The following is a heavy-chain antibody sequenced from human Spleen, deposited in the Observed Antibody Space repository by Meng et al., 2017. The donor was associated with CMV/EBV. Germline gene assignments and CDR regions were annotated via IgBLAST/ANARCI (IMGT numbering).Heavy chain of an antibody. D-gene: IGHD3-22*01. J-gene: IGHJ2*01. Sequence: GGSLRLSCAASGFTFSSYAMSWVRQAPGKGLEWVSVIYSGGSSTYYADSVKGRFTISRDNSKNTLYLQMNSLRAEDTAVYYCARQDYDSSGYHRTWYFDLWGRGTLVTVSS. V-gene: IGHV3-23*03. CDR3: ARQDYDSSGYHRTWYFDL. CDR2: IYSGGSST. CDR1: GFTFSSYA.